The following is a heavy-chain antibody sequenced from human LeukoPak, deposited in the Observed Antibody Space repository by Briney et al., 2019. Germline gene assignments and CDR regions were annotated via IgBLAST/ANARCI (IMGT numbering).Heavy chain of an antibody. CDR2: INHRGST. J-gene: IGHJ4*02. CDR1: GGSFSGYY. CDR3: ARAHCSSTSCYTFDY. V-gene: IGHV4-34*01. Sequence: SETLSLTCAVYGGSFSGYYWSWIRQPPGKGLEWIGEINHRGSTNYNPSLKSRVTISVDTSKNQFSLKLSSVTAADTAVYYCARAHCSSTSCYTFDYWGQGTLVTVSS. D-gene: IGHD2-2*02.